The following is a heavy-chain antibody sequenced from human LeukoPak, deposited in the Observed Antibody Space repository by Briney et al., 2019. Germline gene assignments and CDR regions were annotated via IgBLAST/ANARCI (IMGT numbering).Heavy chain of an antibody. V-gene: IGHV3-23*01. CDR2: ISGSGGSP. CDR1: GFTFSSYG. CDR3: AKSHGFGELSYFDY. D-gene: IGHD3-10*01. Sequence: GGSLRLSCAASGFTFSSYGMSWVRQAPGKGLEWVSTISGSGGSPYYADSVKGRFTISRDNSKNTLYLQITSLRAEDTAVYYCAKSHGFGELSYFDYWGQGTLVTVSS. J-gene: IGHJ4*02.